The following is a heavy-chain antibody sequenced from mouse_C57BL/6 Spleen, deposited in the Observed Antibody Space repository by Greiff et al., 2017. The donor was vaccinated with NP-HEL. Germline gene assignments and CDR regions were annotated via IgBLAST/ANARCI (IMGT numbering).Heavy chain of an antibody. V-gene: IGHV5-17*01. J-gene: IGHJ2*01. CDR2: ISSGSSTI. CDR3: ARPGGYGSRYDY. D-gene: IGHD1-1*01. CDR1: GFTFSDYG. Sequence: EVKLVESGGGLVKPGGSLKLSCAASGFTFSDYGMHWVRQAPEKGLEWVAYISSGSSTIYYADTVKGRFTISRDNAKNTLFLQMTSLRSEDTAMYYCARPGGYGSRYDYWGQGTTLTVSS.